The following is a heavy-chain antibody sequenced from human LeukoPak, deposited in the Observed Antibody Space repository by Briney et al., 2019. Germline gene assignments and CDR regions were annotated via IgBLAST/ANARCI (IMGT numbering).Heavy chain of an antibody. Sequence: ASVKVSCKASGYTFTGYYMHWVRQAPGQGLEWMGWINPNSGGTNYAQKFQGRVTMTRDTSISTAYMELSRLTSDDTAMYYCVRGEMATLRNDYWGQGTLVIVSS. CDR1: GYTFTGYY. D-gene: IGHD5-24*01. CDR2: INPNSGGT. V-gene: IGHV1-2*02. CDR3: VRGEMATLRNDY. J-gene: IGHJ4*02.